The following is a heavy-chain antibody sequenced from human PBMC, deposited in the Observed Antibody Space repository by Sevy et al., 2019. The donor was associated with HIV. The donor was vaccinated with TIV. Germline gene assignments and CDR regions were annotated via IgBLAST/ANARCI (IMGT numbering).Heavy chain of an antibody. V-gene: IGHV3-9*01. D-gene: IGHD6-19*01. CDR2: ISWNSGSI. J-gene: IGHJ6*02. CDR3: AKDMAVAGRDYYYGMDV. Sequence: GGSLRLSCAASGFTFDDYAMHWVRQAPGKGLEWVSGISWNSGSIGYADSVKGRFTISRDNAKNSLYLQMNSLRAEDTALYYCAKDMAVAGRDYYYGMDVWGQVTTVTVSS. CDR1: GFTFDDYA.